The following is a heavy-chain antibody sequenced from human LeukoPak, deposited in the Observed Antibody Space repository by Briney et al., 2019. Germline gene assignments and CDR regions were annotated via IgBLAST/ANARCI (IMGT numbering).Heavy chain of an antibody. CDR3: ARDERSPKGGH. D-gene: IGHD3-16*01. J-gene: IGHJ4*02. V-gene: IGHV3-53*01. CDR2: IYSGGST. Sequence: PGGSLRLSCAASGFTVSSNYMSWVRQAPGKGLEGGSVIYSGGSTYYADSVKGRFTISRDNSKNTLYLQMNSLRAEDTAVYYCARDERSPKGGHWGQGTLVTVSS. CDR1: GFTVSSNY.